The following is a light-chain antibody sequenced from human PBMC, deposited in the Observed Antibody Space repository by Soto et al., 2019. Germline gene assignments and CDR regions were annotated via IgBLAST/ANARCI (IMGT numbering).Light chain of an antibody. CDR1: TSNIGAGYG. V-gene: IGLV1-40*01. CDR3: QSYVSSLSGPVV. CDR2: ANI. J-gene: IGLJ2*01. Sequence: QAVVTQPPSVSGAPGQRGTISCTGSTSNIGAGYGVHWYQQLPGTAPKLLIYANINRPSGVPDRFSGSNSDTSASLTITGLRAEDEADYYCQSYVSSLSGPVVFGGGTKLPVL.